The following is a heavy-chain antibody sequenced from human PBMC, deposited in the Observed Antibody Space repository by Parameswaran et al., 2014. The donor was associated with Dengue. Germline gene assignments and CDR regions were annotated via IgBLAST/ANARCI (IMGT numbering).Heavy chain of an antibody. CDR3: ARSPRVSLLYYMDV. D-gene: IGHD1-26*01. V-gene: IGHV3-30-3*01. CDR1: GFTFSSYA. Sequence: QAGGSLRLSCAASGFTFSSYAMHWVRQAPGKGLEWVAVISYDGSNKYYADSVKGRFTISRDNSKNTLYLQMNSLRAEDTAVYYCARSPRVSLLYYMDVWGKGTTVTVSS. J-gene: IGHJ6*03. CDR2: ISYDGSNK.